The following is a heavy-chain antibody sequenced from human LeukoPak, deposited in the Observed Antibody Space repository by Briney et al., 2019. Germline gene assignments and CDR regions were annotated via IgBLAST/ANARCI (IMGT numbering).Heavy chain of an antibody. V-gene: IGHV4-34*01. CDR3: ARRGTILMDV. CDR2: INHSGST. D-gene: IGHD2-21*01. Sequence: SETLSLTCAVYGGSFSGYYWSWIRQPPGKGLEWIGEINHSGSTNYNPSLKSRVTISVDTSKNQFSLKLSSVTAADTAVYYCARRGTILMDVWGKGTTVTVYS. J-gene: IGHJ6*03. CDR1: GGSFSGYY.